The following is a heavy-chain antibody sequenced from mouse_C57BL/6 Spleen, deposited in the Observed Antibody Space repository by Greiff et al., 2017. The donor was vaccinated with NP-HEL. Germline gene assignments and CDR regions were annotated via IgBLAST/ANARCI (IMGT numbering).Heavy chain of an antibody. J-gene: IGHJ3*01. Sequence: VQVVESGPELVKPGASVKISCKASGYAFSSSWMNWVKQRPGKGLEWIGRIYPGDGDTNYNGKFKGKATLTADKSSSTAYMQLSSLTSEDSAVYFCAQGSYYDYGAWFAYWGQGTLVTVSA. CDR1: GYAFSSSW. V-gene: IGHV1-82*01. CDR2: IYPGDGDT. CDR3: AQGSYYDYGAWFAY. D-gene: IGHD2-4*01.